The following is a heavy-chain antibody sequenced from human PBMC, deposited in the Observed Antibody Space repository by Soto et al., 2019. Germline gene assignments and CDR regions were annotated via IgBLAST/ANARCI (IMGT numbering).Heavy chain of an antibody. J-gene: IGHJ5*01. CDR3: ARGYCSGGSCYHSSFDP. V-gene: IGHV4-59*01. CDR1: GVCISTYS. Sequence: PSETLSLTCTVSGVCISTYSCSCIRQPTGKGLEWIGYIYYSGSTNYNLSLTSRVTISADTSKNKFSLKLSPVPHAHTAVYFCARGYCSGGSCYHSSFDPWGEEALVTVSA. D-gene: IGHD2-15*01. CDR2: IYYSGST.